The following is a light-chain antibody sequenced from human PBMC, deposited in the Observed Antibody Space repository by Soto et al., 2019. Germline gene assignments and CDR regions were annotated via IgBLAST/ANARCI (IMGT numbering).Light chain of an antibody. CDR3: QKYNGAFS. J-gene: IGKJ3*01. CDR1: QGISYY. Sequence: DIQMTQSPPSLSASVGGRVTITCRASQGISYYLAWYQQKPGKGPKLLIYDATILQSGVPSRFSGSGSGTDFTLTISSLQPEDVATYYCQKYNGAFSFGPGTKVDIK. V-gene: IGKV1-27*01. CDR2: DAT.